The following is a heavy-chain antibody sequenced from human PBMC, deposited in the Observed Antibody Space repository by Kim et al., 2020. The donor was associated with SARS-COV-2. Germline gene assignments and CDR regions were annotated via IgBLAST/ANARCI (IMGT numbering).Heavy chain of an antibody. J-gene: IGHJ4*02. V-gene: IGHV3-48*02. CDR2: ITSSSSII. D-gene: IGHD2-8*01. CDR1: GFSFSTYN. Sequence: GCSLRLSCAGSGFSFSTYNMDWFRQAPGKGLEWISFITSSSSIIFYSDSVGGRFAVSRDNAKKSLYLQMDSLRDDDTAIYYCAADLGTTHGGGYWGQGTLVTVSS. CDR3: AADLGTTHGGGY.